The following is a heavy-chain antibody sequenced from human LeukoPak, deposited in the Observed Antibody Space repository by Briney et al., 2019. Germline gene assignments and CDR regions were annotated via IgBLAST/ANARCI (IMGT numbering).Heavy chain of an antibody. Sequence: PGRSLRLSCAASGFTFSSYAMHWVRQAPGKGLEWVAFIRYDGSNKYYADSVKGRFTISRDNSKNTLYLQMNSLRAEDTAVYYCANFEMDCSSTSCHWGQGTLVTVSS. CDR3: ANFEMDCSSTSCH. J-gene: IGHJ4*02. D-gene: IGHD2-2*01. CDR2: IRYDGSNK. V-gene: IGHV3-30*04. CDR1: GFTFSSYA.